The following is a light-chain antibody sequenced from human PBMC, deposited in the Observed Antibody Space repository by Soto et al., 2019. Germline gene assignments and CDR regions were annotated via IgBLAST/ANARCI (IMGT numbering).Light chain of an antibody. CDR1: ETVDTSS. J-gene: IGKJ4*01. Sequence: EIVLTQSPDTLSLSPGETATLSCRASETVDTSSLGWYQQKPGRAPSLLIFSASRRATGIPDRFSASGSATDFTLTSTRLEPEDFAVYYCHQYGSSPLTFGGGTKVEI. CDR2: SAS. CDR3: HQYGSSPLT. V-gene: IGKV3-20*01.